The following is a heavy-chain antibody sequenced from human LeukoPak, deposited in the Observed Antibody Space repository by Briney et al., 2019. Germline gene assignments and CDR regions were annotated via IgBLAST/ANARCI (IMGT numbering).Heavy chain of an antibody. D-gene: IGHD7-27*01. CDR3: ARDLLGSAMDV. V-gene: IGHV3-21*01. J-gene: IGHJ6*03. CDR2: ISSSSSYI. CDR1: GFTFSSYS. Sequence: GGSLRLSCAASGFTFSSYSMNWVRQAPGKGLEWVSSISSSSSYIYYADSVEGRFTISRDNAKNSLYLQMNSLRAEDTAVYYCARDLLGSAMDVWGKGTTVTVSS.